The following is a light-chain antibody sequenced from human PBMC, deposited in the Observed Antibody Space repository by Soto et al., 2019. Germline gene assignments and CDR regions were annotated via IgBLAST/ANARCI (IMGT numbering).Light chain of an antibody. CDR2: GAS. Sequence: IVMTQSPATLSVSPGERDTLPCRASQSVSSNLAWYQQKPGQAPRLLIYGASTRATGIPARFSGSGSGTEFTLTITSLQSEDFAVYYCQQYNNWPAITFGQGTRLEIK. J-gene: IGKJ5*01. CDR3: QQYNNWPAIT. CDR1: QSVSSN. V-gene: IGKV3D-15*01.